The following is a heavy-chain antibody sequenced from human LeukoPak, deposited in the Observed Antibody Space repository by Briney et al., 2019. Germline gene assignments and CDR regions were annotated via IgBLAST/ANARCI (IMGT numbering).Heavy chain of an antibody. Sequence: ASVKLSCKAAGSTFTRYGISWVRQAPGQGLEWMGWISTYNGNAAYAQHPQGRVNLTTDTSTSTVCMELRSLRSDDTAVSFCAIDQQRTWSDYWGEGTLVTVS. CDR1: GSTFTRYG. D-gene: IGHD6-13*01. CDR3: AIDQQRTWSDY. V-gene: IGHV1-18*01. J-gene: IGHJ4*02. CDR2: ISTYNGNA.